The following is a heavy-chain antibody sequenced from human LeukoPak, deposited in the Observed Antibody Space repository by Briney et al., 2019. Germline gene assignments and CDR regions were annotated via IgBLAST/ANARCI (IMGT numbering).Heavy chain of an antibody. CDR3: ARAFDRHMVIAGAFDI. J-gene: IGHJ3*02. CDR1: GGTFNNYA. Sequence: SVKVSCKASGGTFNNYAISWVRQAPGQGLEWMGGIIPIFDITNYAQRFQDTVTITADESTSTAYMELSSLRSEDTAVYYCARAFDRHMVIAGAFDIWGQGTMVTVSS. V-gene: IGHV1-69*01. D-gene: IGHD5-18*01. CDR2: IIPIFDIT.